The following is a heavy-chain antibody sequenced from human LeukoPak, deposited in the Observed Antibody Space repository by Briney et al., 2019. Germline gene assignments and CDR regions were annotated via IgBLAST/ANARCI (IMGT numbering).Heavy chain of an antibody. D-gene: IGHD3-22*01. CDR1: GFSFSVYT. CDR2: VSASGDKT. CDR3: ARDIHDSSGYYYDY. V-gene: IGHV3-23*01. Sequence: GGSLRPSCVASGFSFSVYTMSWVRQAPGKGLEWISAVSASGDKTYYADSVKGRFTVSRDNSKDTLYLHMNSLRAEDTALYYCARDIHDSSGYYYDYWGQGTLVTVSS. J-gene: IGHJ4*02.